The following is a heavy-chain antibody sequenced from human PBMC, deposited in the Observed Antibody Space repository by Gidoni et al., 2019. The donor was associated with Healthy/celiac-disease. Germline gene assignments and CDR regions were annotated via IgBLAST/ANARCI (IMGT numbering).Heavy chain of an antibody. Sequence: QVQLQQWGAGLLKPSETLSLTCAVYGGSFSGYYWSWIRQPPGKGLEWIGEINHSGSTNYNPSLKIRVTISVDPPKNNFSLKLSSGTAAATAVYYCARGRYSSYYYDSSGYPFDYWGQGTLVTVSS. V-gene: IGHV4-34*01. CDR2: INHSGST. D-gene: IGHD3-22*01. CDR1: GGSFSGYY. J-gene: IGHJ4*02. CDR3: ARGRYSSYYYDSSGYPFDY.